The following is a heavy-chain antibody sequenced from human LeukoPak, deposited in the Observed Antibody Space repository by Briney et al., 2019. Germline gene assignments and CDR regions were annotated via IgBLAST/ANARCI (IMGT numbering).Heavy chain of an antibody. CDR3: ARDSRNGGDPPRGRAFDI. D-gene: IGHD2-21*02. J-gene: IGHJ3*02. CDR1: GGSISSSSYY. CDR2: IYYSGST. V-gene: IGHV4-39*07. Sequence: SETLSLTCTVSGGSISSSSYYWGWIRQPPGKGLEWIGSIYYSGSTYYNPSLKSRVTISVDTSKDQFSLKLSSVTAADTAVYYCARDSRNGGDPPRGRAFDIWGQGTMVTVSS.